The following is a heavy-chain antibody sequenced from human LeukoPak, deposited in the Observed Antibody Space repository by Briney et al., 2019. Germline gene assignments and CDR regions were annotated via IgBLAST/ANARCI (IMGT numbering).Heavy chain of an antibody. V-gene: IGHV3-33*01. Sequence: AGGSLRLSCAASGFNFSNYGMHWVRQAPGKGLEWVAVIWYDGSYKYYAESVKGRFTISRDNAKNTLYLQMNSLRTEDTAIYYCARGRHEGDYWGQGTLVTVSS. CDR2: IWYDGSYK. J-gene: IGHJ4*02. CDR3: ARGRHEGDY. CDR1: GFNFSNYG.